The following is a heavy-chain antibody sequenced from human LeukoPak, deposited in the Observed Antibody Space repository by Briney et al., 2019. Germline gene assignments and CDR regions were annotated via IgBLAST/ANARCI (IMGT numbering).Heavy chain of an antibody. CDR3: AKGLWLAGGLGY. J-gene: IGHJ4*02. V-gene: IGHV3-30*04. D-gene: IGHD6-19*01. CDR2: ISYDGSNK. CDR1: GFTFSSYA. Sequence: GRSLRLSCAASGFTFSSYAMHWVRQAPGKGLEWVAVISYDGSNKYYADSVKGRFTISRDNSKNTLYLQMNSLRAEDTAVYYCAKGLWLAGGLGYWGQRTLVTVSS.